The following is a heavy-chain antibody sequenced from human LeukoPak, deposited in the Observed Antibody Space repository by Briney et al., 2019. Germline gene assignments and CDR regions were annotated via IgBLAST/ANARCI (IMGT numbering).Heavy chain of an antibody. J-gene: IGHJ3*02. V-gene: IGHV3-72*01. D-gene: IGHD3-16*01. CDR3: SRDGGEGGNSAFDI. CDR1: GFTFSDYI. Sequence: GGSLRLSCAASGFTFSDYILAWVRQVPGKGLEWVGRIRRGANSYTTEYAASVKGRFTISRDDSKNSLYLHMNSLKTEDTAVYHCSRDGGEGGNSAFDIWGQGTMVTVSS. CDR2: IRRGANSYTT.